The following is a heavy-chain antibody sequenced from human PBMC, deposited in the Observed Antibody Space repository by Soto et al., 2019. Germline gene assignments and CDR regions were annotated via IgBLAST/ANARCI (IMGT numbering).Heavy chain of an antibody. CDR1: GFTFSDYY. D-gene: IGHD3-3*01. CDR2: ISSSGSTI. Sequence: GGSLRLSCAASGFTFSDYYMSWIRQAPGKGLEWVSYISSSGSTIYYADAVKGRFSISRDTSQNTLYLQMNSLRADDTAIYYCARWSYLDYWGQGTRVTVSS. V-gene: IGHV3-11*01. CDR3: ARWSYLDY. J-gene: IGHJ4*02.